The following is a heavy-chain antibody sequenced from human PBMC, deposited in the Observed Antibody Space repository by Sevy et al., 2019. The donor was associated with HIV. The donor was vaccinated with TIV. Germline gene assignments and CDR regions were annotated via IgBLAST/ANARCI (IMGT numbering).Heavy chain of an antibody. CDR1: GLPFTNSA. CDR2: IVVGSAIT. V-gene: IGHV1-58*01. Sequence: ASVKVSCKASGLPFTNSAVQWVRQTRGQRLEWIGWIVVGSAITNYAQKFQETVTITRDLSTSTAYMELSSLRSEDSAVYYGAAEDMTRFGGPVRVFDIWGQGTMVTVSS. CDR3: AAEDMTRFGGPVRVFDI. D-gene: IGHD3-16*01. J-gene: IGHJ3*02.